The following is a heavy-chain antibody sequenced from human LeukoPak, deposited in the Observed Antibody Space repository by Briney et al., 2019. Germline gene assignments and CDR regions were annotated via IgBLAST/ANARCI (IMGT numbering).Heavy chain of an antibody. V-gene: IGHV4-39*01. Sequence: SETLSLTCIVSGGSISSSSYYWGWIRQPPGKGLEWIGSLHYSGSTYYNPSLKSRVTISVDTSKNQFSLKVRSVTAADTAVYYCARHPNYYYYYMDVWGKGTTVTISS. CDR3: ARHPNYYYYYMDV. J-gene: IGHJ6*03. CDR2: LHYSGST. CDR1: GGSISSSSYY.